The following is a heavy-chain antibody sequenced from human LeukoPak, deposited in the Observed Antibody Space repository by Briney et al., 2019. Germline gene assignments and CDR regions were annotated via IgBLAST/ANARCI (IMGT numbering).Heavy chain of an antibody. CDR1: GFTFSRYA. V-gene: IGHV3-64D*09. CDR2: ICSNGGST. D-gene: IGHD5-18*01. J-gene: IGHJ4*02. Sequence: VGSLRLSCSASGFTFSRYAMHWVRQAPGKGLEYVSAICSNGGSTYYGDSVKGRFTIYRDNSKNTLYLQMSSLRAEDTAVYYCVKARGIQLWLPGDYWGQGTLVTVSS. CDR3: VKARGIQLWLPGDY.